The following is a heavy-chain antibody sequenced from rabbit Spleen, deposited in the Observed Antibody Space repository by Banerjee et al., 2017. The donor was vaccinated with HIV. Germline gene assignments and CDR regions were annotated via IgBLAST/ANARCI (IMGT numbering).Heavy chain of an antibody. J-gene: IGHJ4*01. V-gene: IGHV1S45*01. CDR3: ARDLDGVIGWNFGW. CDR2: INTATGWS. D-gene: IGHD4-1*01. Sequence: QVQLEESGGGLVKPEGSLTLTCKASGVSFNDKDVMCWVRQAPGQGLEWIACINTATGWSGYSSWAKGRFTHTKSTSATVPLQKPSLTAAGTAPYFCARDLDGVIGWNFGWWSPGALV. CDR1: GVSFNDKDV.